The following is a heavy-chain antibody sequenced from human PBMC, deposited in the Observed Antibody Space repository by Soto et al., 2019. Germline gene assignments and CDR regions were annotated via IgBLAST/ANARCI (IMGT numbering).Heavy chain of an antibody. D-gene: IGHD1-1*01. V-gene: IGHV3-23*01. CDR1: GFTFSSYA. CDR3: AKATGHHLGHFDY. J-gene: IGHJ4*02. CDR2: ISGSGGST. Sequence: EVQLLESGGGLVQPGGSLRLSCAASGFTFSSYAMSWVRQAPGKGLEWVSAISGSGGSTYYADSVKGRFTISRDNSKNPRYLQINSLRAEDTAVYYCAKATGHHLGHFDYWGQGTLVTLSS.